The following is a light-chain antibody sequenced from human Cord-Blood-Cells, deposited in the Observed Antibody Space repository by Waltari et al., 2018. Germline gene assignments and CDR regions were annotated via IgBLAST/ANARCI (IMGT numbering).Light chain of an antibody. J-gene: IGLJ3*02. Sequence: NFMLTQPHSVSESPGKTVTISCTRSSGRVASNYVQWYHQRPGSATTTVISADNQRPSGVPDRFSGSIDSSSNSASLTISGLKTEDEADYYCQSYDSSNWGFGGGTKLTVL. CDR3: QSYDSSNWG. CDR2: ADN. CDR1: SGRVASNY. V-gene: IGLV6-57*03.